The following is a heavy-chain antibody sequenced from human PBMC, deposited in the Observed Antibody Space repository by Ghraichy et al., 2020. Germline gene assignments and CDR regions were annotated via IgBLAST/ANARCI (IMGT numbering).Heavy chain of an antibody. Sequence: SQTLSLTCTVSGGSISSGSYYWSWIRQPAGKGLEWIGRIYTSGSTNYNPSLKSRVTISVDTSKNQFSLKLSSVTAADTAVYYCARALRPAARYYYYGMDVWGQGTTVTVSS. CDR2: IYTSGST. CDR3: ARALRPAARYYYYGMDV. D-gene: IGHD2-2*01. CDR1: GGSISSGSYY. V-gene: IGHV4-61*02. J-gene: IGHJ6*02.